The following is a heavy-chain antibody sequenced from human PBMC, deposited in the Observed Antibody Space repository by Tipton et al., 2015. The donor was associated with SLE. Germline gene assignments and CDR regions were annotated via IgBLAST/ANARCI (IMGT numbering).Heavy chain of an antibody. CDR1: GGSFSGYY. J-gene: IGHJ3*02. V-gene: IGHV4-34*01. CDR2: INHSGST. CDR3: ARDPLGIRAFDI. Sequence: TLSLTCAVYGGSFSGYYWSWIRQPPGKGLEWIGEINHSGSTNYNPSLKSRVTISVDTSKNQFSLKLSSVTAADTAVYYCARDPLGIRAFDIWGQGTMVTVSS. D-gene: IGHD7-27*01.